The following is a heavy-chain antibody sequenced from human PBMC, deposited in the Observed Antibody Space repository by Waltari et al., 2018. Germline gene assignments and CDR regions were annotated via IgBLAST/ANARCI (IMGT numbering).Heavy chain of an antibody. Sequence: QVQLQESGPGLVKPSQTLSLTCTVSGGSISSGRYYWSWIRQPTGKGLEWIGRIYTSGSTNYNPSLKSRVTISVDTSKNQFSLKLSSVTAADTAVYYCARGRGIWGQGTLVTVSS. CDR2: IYTSGST. V-gene: IGHV4-61*02. J-gene: IGHJ4*02. CDR1: GGSISSGRYY. CDR3: ARGRGI.